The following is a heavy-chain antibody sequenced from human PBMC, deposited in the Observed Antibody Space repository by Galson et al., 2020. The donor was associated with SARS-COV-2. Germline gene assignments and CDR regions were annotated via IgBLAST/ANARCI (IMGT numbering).Heavy chain of an antibody. CDR1: GGSTSTTTYY. Sequence: SQTLSLTCSVSGGSTSTTTYYWGWIRQPPGKGLEWIGSIYYTGNTYYNPSLRSLLTMSVDTSKNQFSLNLNSVTAADTAMYYCARHVLVRGRLGGMDVWGQGTTVTVSS. J-gene: IGHJ6*02. CDR2: IYYTGNT. V-gene: IGHV4-39*01. CDR3: ARHVLVRGRLGGMDV. D-gene: IGHD2-8*02.